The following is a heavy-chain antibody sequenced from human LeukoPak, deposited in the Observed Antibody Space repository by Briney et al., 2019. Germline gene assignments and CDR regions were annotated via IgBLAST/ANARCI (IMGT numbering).Heavy chain of an antibody. J-gene: IGHJ4*02. D-gene: IGHD5-24*01. V-gene: IGHV5-51*01. Sequence: GESLTIPGKGSGYTFTSYWIGWVRQMPGKGLEWMGIIYPGDSDTRYSPSFQGQVTISADKSISTAYLQWSSLKASDTAMYYCARGRATTSFDYWGQGTLVTVSS. CDR3: ARGRATTSFDY. CDR1: GYTFTSYW. CDR2: IYPGDSDT.